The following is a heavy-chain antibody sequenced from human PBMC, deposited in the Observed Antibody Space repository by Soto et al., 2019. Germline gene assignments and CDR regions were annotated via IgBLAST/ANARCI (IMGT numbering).Heavy chain of an antibody. D-gene: IGHD3-10*01. V-gene: IGHV4-31*03. J-gene: IGHJ6*02. CDR3: ATLTMVRGALWYYYGMDV. CDR2: IYYSGST. Sequence: QVQLQESGPGLVKPSQTLSLTCTVSGGSISRGGYYWSWIRQHPGKGLEWIGYIYYSGSTYYNPSLKSRVTISVDTSKNQFSLKLSSVTAADTAVYYCATLTMVRGALWYYYGMDVWGQGTTVTVSS. CDR1: GGSISRGGYY.